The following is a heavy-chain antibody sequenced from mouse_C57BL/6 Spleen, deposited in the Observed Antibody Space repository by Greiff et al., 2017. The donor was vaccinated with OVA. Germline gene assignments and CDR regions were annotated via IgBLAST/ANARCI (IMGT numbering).Heavy chain of an antibody. CDR2: IDPSDSYT. J-gene: IGHJ2*01. CDR3: ARRSSYYEYSFDY. Sequence: QVQLQQPGAELVMPGASVKLSCKASGYTFTSYWMHWVKQRPGQGLEWIGEIDPSDSYTNYNQKFKGKSTLTVDKSSSTAYMQLSSLTSEDSAVYYCARRSSYYEYSFDYWGQGTTLTVSA. CDR1: GYTFTSYW. D-gene: IGHD2-4*01. V-gene: IGHV1-69*01.